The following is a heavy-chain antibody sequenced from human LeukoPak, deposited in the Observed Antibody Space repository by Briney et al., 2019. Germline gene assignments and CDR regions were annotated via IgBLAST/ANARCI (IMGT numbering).Heavy chain of an antibody. CDR2: INPNSGGT. Sequence: ASVKVSCKASGYTFTGYYMHWVRQAPGQGLEWMGWINPNSGGTNYAQKFQGGVTMTRDTSISTAYMELSRLRSDDTAVYYCARDSQRWYDQRADAFDIWGQGTMVTVSS. V-gene: IGHV1-2*02. D-gene: IGHD5-18*01. CDR3: ARDSQRWYDQRADAFDI. CDR1: GYTFTGYY. J-gene: IGHJ3*02.